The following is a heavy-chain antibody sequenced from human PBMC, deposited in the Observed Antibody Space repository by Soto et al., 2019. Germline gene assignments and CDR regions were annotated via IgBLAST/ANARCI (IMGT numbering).Heavy chain of an antibody. D-gene: IGHD1-7*01. CDR2: ISSTTNYI. CDR3: ARESEELTSNFDY. J-gene: IGHJ4*02. Sequence: GGSLRLSCAASGFTFSRYSMNWVRQAPGKGLEWVSSISSTTNYIYYADSMKGRFTVSRDNAKNSVYLDMNSLRAEDTAVYYCARESEELTSNFDYWGQGALVTVSS. V-gene: IGHV3-21*01. CDR1: GFTFSRYS.